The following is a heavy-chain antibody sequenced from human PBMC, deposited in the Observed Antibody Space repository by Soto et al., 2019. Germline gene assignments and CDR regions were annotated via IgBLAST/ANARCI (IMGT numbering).Heavy chain of an antibody. Sequence: QVQLQQWGAGLLKPSETLSLTCAVYGESLSGYYGNWIRQSPGKGLEWIGEINYSGNTNYNPSLKSRVTISIDTSKTYFSLNMSSVTAADTAVYYCARTRNLDVWGQGTTVIVSS. CDR3: ARTRNLDV. J-gene: IGHJ6*02. D-gene: IGHD1-1*01. CDR2: INYSGNT. V-gene: IGHV4-34*01. CDR1: GESLSGYY.